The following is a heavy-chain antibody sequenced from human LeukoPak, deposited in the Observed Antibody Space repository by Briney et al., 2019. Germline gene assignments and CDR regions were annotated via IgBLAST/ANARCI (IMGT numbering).Heavy chain of an antibody. J-gene: IGHJ4*02. Sequence: ASVKVTRKSSGYTFTSYYLHWVRQPPAPGLEWMGIINTSGGSTSYAQKFQGKVNMTRDTSTSTVYMELSRLRSEDTAVYYCARVAMTTFYYFDYWGQGTLVTVSS. CDR3: ARVAMTTFYYFDY. CDR1: GYTFTSYY. V-gene: IGHV1-46*01. D-gene: IGHD3-16*01. CDR2: INTSGGST.